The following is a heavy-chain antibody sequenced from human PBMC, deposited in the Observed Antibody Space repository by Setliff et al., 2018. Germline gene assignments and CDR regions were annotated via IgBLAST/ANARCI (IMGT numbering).Heavy chain of an antibody. Sequence: PSETLSLTCSVFGGSISGYYWNWIRQPPGKGLEWIGNIYTSGSIKYNPSLRSRVTISVDTSKNQFSLRLTSATAADTAVYFCARALDSGSYEYFYMDVWGKGTTVTVSS. CDR3: ARALDSGSYEYFYMDV. CDR1: GGSISGYY. J-gene: IGHJ6*03. CDR2: IYTSGSI. D-gene: IGHD1-26*01. V-gene: IGHV4-4*08.